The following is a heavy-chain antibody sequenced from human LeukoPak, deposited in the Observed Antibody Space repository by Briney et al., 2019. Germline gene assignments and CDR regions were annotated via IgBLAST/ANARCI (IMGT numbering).Heavy chain of an antibody. D-gene: IGHD3-10*01. CDR2: IYTSGST. V-gene: IGHV4-61*02. CDR1: GGSISSGSYY. CDR3: ARSGSVPTRWFDY. Sequence: SETLSLTCTVSGGSISSGSYYWGWIRQPGGKGLEWIGRIYTSGSTNYNPSLKTRVTISVDTSKNQFSLNLSSVTAADTAVYYCARSGSVPTRWFDYWGQGTLVTASS. J-gene: IGHJ4*02.